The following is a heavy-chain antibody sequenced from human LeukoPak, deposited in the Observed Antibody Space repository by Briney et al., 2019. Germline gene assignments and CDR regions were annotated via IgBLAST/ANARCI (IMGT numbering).Heavy chain of an antibody. J-gene: IGHJ4*02. V-gene: IGHV4-59*01. D-gene: IGHD3-10*01. Sequence: SETLSLTCTVSGGSISTYYWSWIRQPPGKGLEWIGYVYYSGSTNYNPSLKSRVTISVDTSKNQFSLRLSSVTAADTAVYYCAREGIGGYFEYWGQGNLVTVSS. CDR3: AREGIGGYFEY. CDR1: GGSISTYY. CDR2: VYYSGST.